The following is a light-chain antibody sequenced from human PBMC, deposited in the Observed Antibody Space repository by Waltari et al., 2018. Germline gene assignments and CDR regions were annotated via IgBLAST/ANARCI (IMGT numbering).Light chain of an antibody. Sequence: TQDPAVSVAMGQTVRITCQGDSLRSYNASWYQQRPGQAPILVMYDKNSRPSGVPDRFSGSSSEDTASLTITGAQAEDEAYYYGHSRDASGSGGAFGGGTKLTVL. CDR2: DKN. CDR1: SLRSYN. CDR3: HSRDASGSGGA. V-gene: IGLV3-19*01. J-gene: IGLJ2*01.